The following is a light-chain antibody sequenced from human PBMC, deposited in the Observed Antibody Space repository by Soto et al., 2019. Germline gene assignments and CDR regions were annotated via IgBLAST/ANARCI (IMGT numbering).Light chain of an antibody. CDR3: QQYDSSPRT. Sequence: EIVLTQSPATLSLSPGERATLSCRASQSISSSYLACYQQKPGQAPRLLIYGPSSRATGIPDRFSGSGSGTDFTLTINRLEPEDFAVYYCQQYDSSPRTFGQGTKVDI. CDR2: GPS. J-gene: IGKJ1*01. CDR1: QSISSSY. V-gene: IGKV3-20*01.